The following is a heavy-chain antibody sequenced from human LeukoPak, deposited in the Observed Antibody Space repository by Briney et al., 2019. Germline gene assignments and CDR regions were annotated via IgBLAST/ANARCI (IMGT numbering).Heavy chain of an antibody. CDR1: GFTFSSYG. CDR3: AKVSYCSSTSCYGMDV. J-gene: IGHJ6*04. D-gene: IGHD2-2*01. CDR2: ISYDGSNK. Sequence: GRSLRLSRAASGFTFSSYGMHWVRQAPGKGLEWVAVISYDGSNKYYADSVKGRFTISRDNSKNTLYLQTNSLRAEDTAVYYCAKVSYCSSTSCYGMDVWGKGTTVTVSS. V-gene: IGHV3-30*18.